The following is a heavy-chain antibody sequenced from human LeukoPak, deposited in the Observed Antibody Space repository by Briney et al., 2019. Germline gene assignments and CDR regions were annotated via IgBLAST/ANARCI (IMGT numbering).Heavy chain of an antibody. CDR2: INPSGGST. CDR1: GYTFTSYY. V-gene: IGHV1-46*01. D-gene: IGHD4-23*01. J-gene: IGHJ5*02. Sequence: ASVKVSFKASGYTFTSYYMHWVRQAPGQGLEWMGIINPSGGSTSYAQKFQGRVTMTRDPSTSTVYMELSSLRSEDTAVYYCARDNSVEDTAWWFDPWGQGTLVTVSS. CDR3: ARDNSVEDTAWWFDP.